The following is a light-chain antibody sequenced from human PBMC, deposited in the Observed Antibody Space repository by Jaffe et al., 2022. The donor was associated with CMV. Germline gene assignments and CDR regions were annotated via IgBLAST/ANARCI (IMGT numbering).Light chain of an antibody. V-gene: IGLV1-47*01. Sequence: QPGLTQPPSASGTPGQTVTISCSGSRSNIGSNSVYWYHQLPGTAPKLLIYRNDQRPSGVPDRFSGSKSGTSASLAISGLRSEDEADFYCAAWDDSLSGVVFGGGTKLTVL. CDR3: AAWDDSLSGVV. CDR1: RSNIGSNS. J-gene: IGLJ2*01. CDR2: RND.